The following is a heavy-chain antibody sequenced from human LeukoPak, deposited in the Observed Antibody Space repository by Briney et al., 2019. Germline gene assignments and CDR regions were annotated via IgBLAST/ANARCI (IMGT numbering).Heavy chain of an antibody. D-gene: IGHD2-8*02. CDR3: AGHHPRNTVDF. CDR2: ISYSGST. J-gene: IGHJ4*02. V-gene: IGHV4-59*08. Sequence: SETLSLTCAVYGGSFSGYYWSWIRQPPGKGLEWTGYISYSGSTNYNPSLKSRVTISLDTSKNQFSLKLSSVTAADTAVYYCAGHHPRNTVDFWGQGTLVTVSS. CDR1: GGSFSGYY.